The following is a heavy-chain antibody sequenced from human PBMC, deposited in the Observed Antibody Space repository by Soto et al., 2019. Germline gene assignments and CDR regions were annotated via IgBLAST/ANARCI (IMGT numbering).Heavy chain of an antibody. CDR2: ISYDGSNK. CDR3: AKDYDSSGYYYAPDY. Sequence: SGGSLRLSCAASGFTFSSYGMHWVRQAPGKGLEWVAVISYDGSNKYYADSVKGRFTISRDNSKNTLYLQMNSLRAEDTAVYYCAKDYDSSGYYYAPDYWGQGTLVTVSS. J-gene: IGHJ4*02. D-gene: IGHD3-22*01. CDR1: GFTFSSYG. V-gene: IGHV3-30*18.